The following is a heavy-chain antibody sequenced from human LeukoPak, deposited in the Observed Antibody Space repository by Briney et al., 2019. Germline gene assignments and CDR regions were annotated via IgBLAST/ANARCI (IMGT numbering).Heavy chain of an antibody. Sequence: GGSLRLSCAAPGFAFSSYSMNWVRQAPGKGLEWVSSIRSTSSHIYYADSVRGRFTISRDNAKNSLYLQMNSLRAEDTAVYYCARDLRGSGSYYPFDYWGQGTLVTVSS. CDR1: GFAFSSYS. D-gene: IGHD3-10*01. CDR3: ARDLRGSGSYYPFDY. V-gene: IGHV3-21*04. CDR2: IRSTSSHI. J-gene: IGHJ4*02.